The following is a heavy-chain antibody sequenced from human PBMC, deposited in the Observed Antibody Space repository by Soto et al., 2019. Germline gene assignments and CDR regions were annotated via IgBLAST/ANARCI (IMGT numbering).Heavy chain of an antibody. CDR1: GGSINNYY. D-gene: IGHD5-18*01. J-gene: IGHJ4*02. V-gene: IGHV4-59*08. CDR3: ARSAYGYNFDY. CDR2: IYYSGST. Sequence: QVQLQESGPGLVKPSETLSLTCTVSGGSINNYYWSWIRKPPGKGLEWIGYIYYSGSTNYNPSLKGRVTISLDTSKKQFSLNLSSVTAADTAVYYCARSAYGYNFDYWGQGTLVTVSS.